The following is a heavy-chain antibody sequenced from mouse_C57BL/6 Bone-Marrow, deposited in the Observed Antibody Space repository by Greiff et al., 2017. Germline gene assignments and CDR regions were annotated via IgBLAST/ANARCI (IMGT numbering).Heavy chain of an antibody. CDR3: ARRSLGAWFAY. D-gene: IGHD4-1*01. CDR1: GYTFTSYG. J-gene: IGHJ3*01. CDR2: IYPRSGNT. V-gene: IGHV1-81*01. Sequence: QVQLQQPGAELVMPGASVKLSCKASGYTFTSYGISWVKQRTGQGLEWIGEIYPRSGNTYYNEKFKGKATLTADKSSSTAYMELRSLTSEDSAVYFCARRSLGAWFAYWGQGTLVTVSA.